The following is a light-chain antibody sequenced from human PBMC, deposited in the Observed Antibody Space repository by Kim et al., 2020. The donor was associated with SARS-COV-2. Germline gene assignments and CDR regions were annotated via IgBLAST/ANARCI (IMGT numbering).Light chain of an antibody. CDR3: RQHYADSWT. CDR2: KAS. CDR1: EQISSL. V-gene: IGKV1-5*03. J-gene: IGKJ1*01. Sequence: DIQMTQSPSTLSASVGDKVTISCRASEQISSLLAWYQQRAGKAPRLLIYKASSVETGVPSRFSGSGSGTEFTLTITSLQPDDFATYYCRQHYADSWTFGQGTKVDIK.